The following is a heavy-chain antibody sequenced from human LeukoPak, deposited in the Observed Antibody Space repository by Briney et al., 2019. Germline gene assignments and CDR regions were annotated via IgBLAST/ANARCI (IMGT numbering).Heavy chain of an antibody. CDR1: GFTFTSYS. D-gene: IGHD6-13*01. CDR3: ATSVGSSSWYSGYYYGMDV. Sequence: GGSLRLSCAASGFTFTSYSMNWVRQAPGKGLEWVSTISGGGGSTYYADSVKGRFTISRDNSKNTLYLQVNSLRAEDTAVYYCATSVGSSSWYSGYYYGMDVWGQGTTVTVSS. J-gene: IGHJ6*02. V-gene: IGHV3-23*01. CDR2: ISGGGGST.